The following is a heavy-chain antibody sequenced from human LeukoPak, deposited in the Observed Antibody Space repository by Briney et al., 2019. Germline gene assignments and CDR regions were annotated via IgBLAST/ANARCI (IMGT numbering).Heavy chain of an antibody. Sequence: GGSLRLSCAAPGFTFNTFDFHWVRQATGRGLEWVSAIGPTGDTYYSGSVEGRFTISRENAKNSFYLQMNSLRAGDTAVYYCVRDICNAGRCYLELEFWGQGALVTVSS. D-gene: IGHD2-15*01. CDR1: GFTFNTFD. CDR3: VRDICNAGRCYLELEF. V-gene: IGHV3-13*01. CDR2: IGPTGDT. J-gene: IGHJ4*02.